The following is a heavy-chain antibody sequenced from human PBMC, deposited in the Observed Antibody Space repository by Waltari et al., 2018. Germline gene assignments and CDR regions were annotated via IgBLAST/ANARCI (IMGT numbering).Heavy chain of an antibody. CDR1: GGSFSGYY. D-gene: IGHD2-15*01. J-gene: IGHJ5*02. CDR2: INHSGST. V-gene: IGHV4-34*01. CDR3: ARGGDIVVVVADNWFDP. Sequence: QVRLQQWGAGLLKPSETLSLTCAVYGGSFSGYYWSWIRQPPGKGLEWIGEINHSGSTNYNPSLKSRVTISVDTSKNQFSLKLSSVTAADTAVYYCARGGDIVVVVADNWFDPWGQGTLVTVSS.